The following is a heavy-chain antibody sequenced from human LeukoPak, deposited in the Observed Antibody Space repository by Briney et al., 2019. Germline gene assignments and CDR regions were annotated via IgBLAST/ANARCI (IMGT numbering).Heavy chain of an antibody. CDR3: AKDGYCSGGSCYANFFDR. Sequence: GGSLRLSCAASGFSFTYFAMHWVRQAPGKGLEWVAVISSDGSNKFYGDSVKGRFTISRDNSKNTLYLHVNSPRAEDTAVFFCAKDGYCSGGSCYANFFDRWGQGTLVTVSS. D-gene: IGHD2-15*01. CDR2: ISSDGSNK. CDR1: GFSFTYFA. J-gene: IGHJ4*02. V-gene: IGHV3-30-3*02.